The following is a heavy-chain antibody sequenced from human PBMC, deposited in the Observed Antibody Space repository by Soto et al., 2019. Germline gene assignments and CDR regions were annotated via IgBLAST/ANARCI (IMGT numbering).Heavy chain of an antibody. CDR2: INHSGST. Sequence: PSETLSLTCAVYGGSFSGYYWSWIRQPPGKGLEWIGEINHSGSTNYNPSLKSRVTISVDTSKNQFSLKLSSVTAADTAVYYCARGFRDRSRRYYYYGMDVWGQGNTVTVSS. D-gene: IGHD3-10*01. J-gene: IGHJ6*02. CDR3: ARGFRDRSRRYYYYGMDV. CDR1: GGSFSGYY. V-gene: IGHV4-34*01.